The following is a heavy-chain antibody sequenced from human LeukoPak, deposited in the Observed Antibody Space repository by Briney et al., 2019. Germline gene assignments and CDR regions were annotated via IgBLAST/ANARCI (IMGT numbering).Heavy chain of an antibody. CDR2: ISNSGGST. Sequence: GGSLRPSFAASGFTFSSYVMVGVRQAPGKGLEWVSSISNSGGSTYYADSVKGRFTISRDNSKNTLYLQMNSLRAEDTAVYYCAKEGFDSWGQGTLVTVSS. CDR1: GFTFSSYV. J-gene: IGHJ4*02. CDR3: AKEGFDS. V-gene: IGHV3-23*01.